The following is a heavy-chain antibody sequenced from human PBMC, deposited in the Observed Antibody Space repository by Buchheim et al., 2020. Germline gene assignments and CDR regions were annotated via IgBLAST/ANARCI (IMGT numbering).Heavy chain of an antibody. Sequence: QVQLQQWGAGLLKPSEPLSFTCAVYGGSFSGYYWSWIRQPPGKGLEWIGEINHSGSTNYNPSLKSRVTISVDTSKNQLSLKLSSVTAADTAVYYCARGHKYYSYCGIDVWGQGTT. CDR1: GGSFSGYY. V-gene: IGHV4-34*01. CDR3: ARGHKYYSYCGIDV. J-gene: IGHJ6*02. CDR2: INHSGST.